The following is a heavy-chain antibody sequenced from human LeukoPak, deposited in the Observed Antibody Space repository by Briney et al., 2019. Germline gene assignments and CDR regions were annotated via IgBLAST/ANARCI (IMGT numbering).Heavy chain of an antibody. CDR1: GFTFSGYG. CDR3: AKVKVGATSFHLYSDY. V-gene: IGHV3-30*18. CDR2: ISYDGSNK. J-gene: IGHJ4*02. Sequence: PGRSLRLSCAASGFTFSGYGMHWVRQAPGKGLEWVAVISYDGSNKYYADSVKGRFTISRDNSKNTLYLQMNSLRAEDTAVYYCAKVKVGATSFHLYSDYWGQGTLVTVSS. D-gene: IGHD1-26*01.